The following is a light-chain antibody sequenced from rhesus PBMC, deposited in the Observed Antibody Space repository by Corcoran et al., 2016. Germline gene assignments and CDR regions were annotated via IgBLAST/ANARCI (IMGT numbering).Light chain of an antibody. CDR2: RLS. V-gene: IGKV1S9*01. CDR1: QSLSNY. CDR3: QQGYSYPYN. Sequence: DIQMTQSPSSLSASVGDRVTITCQASQSLSNYLNCYQQKPGKIPNLLIYRLSSLQSEIPSRFSGSGSGTYFTLTISSLQPEDFATYYCQQGYSYPYNFGQGTKVEIK. J-gene: IGKJ2*01.